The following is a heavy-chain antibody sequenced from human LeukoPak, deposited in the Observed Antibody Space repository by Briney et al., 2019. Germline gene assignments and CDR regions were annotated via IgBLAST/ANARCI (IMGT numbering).Heavy chain of an antibody. CDR1: GYTFTSYA. J-gene: IGHJ4*02. CDR2: ISAYNGNT. V-gene: IGHV1-18*01. Sequence: ASVKVSCKASGYTFTSYAISCGRQAPGQGLEWMGWISAYNGNTNYAQKFQGRVTMTTDTSTSTAYKELSRLRSDDRAVYYCGRGLGQLVVGGPDYWGQGTLVTVSS. D-gene: IGHD6-6*01. CDR3: GRGLGQLVVGGPDY.